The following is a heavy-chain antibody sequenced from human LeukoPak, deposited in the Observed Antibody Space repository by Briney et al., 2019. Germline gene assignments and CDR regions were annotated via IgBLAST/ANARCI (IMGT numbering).Heavy chain of an antibody. Sequence: SVKVSCKASGYTFTSYDISWVRQATGQGLEWMGWMNPNSGNTGYAQKFQGRVTMTRNTSISTAYMELSSLRSEDAAVYYCARGQDIVVVPAAEHNWFDPWGQGTLVTVSS. CDR2: MNPNSGNT. CDR3: ARGQDIVVVPAAEHNWFDP. D-gene: IGHD2-2*01. J-gene: IGHJ5*02. CDR1: GYTFTSYD. V-gene: IGHV1-8*01.